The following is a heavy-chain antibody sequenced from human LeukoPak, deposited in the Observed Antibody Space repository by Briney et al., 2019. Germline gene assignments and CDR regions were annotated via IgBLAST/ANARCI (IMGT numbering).Heavy chain of an antibody. CDR3: ATDPGSDSSASTHFGS. V-gene: IGHV3-30*02. CDR2: IRSDGSNK. Sequence: GGSLRLSCAPSGFAFSSYGMHWVRQAPGKGLEWVAFIRSDGSNKYYADSVKGRFTISRDNSKNTLCLQMNSLRAEDTAVYYCATDPGSDSSASTHFGSWGQGTLVTVSS. D-gene: IGHD3-22*01. J-gene: IGHJ4*02. CDR1: GFAFSSYG.